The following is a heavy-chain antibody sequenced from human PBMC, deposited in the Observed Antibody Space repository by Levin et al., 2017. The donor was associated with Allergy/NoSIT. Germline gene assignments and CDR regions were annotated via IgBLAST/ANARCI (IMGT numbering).Heavy chain of an antibody. CDR1: GFTFSSYA. Sequence: GGSLRLSCAASGFTFSSYAMHWVRQAPGKGLEWVAVISYDGSNKYYADSVKGRFTISRDNSKNTLYLQMNSLRAEDTAVYYCARDLGVVITYNYFDYWGQGTLVTVSS. J-gene: IGHJ4*02. CDR2: ISYDGSNK. D-gene: IGHD3-3*01. CDR3: ARDLGVVITYNYFDY. V-gene: IGHV3-30*04.